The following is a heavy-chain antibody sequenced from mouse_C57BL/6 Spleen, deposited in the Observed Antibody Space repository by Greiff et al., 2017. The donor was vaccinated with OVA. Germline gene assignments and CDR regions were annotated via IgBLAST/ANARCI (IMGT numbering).Heavy chain of an antibody. D-gene: IGHD2-3*01. CDR3: GREVDGWYLFDY. CDR2: IDPSDSET. CDR1: GYTFTSYW. J-gene: IGHJ2*01. Sequence: QVQLQQPGAELLRPGSSVKLSCKASGYTFTSYWMHWVKQSPIQGLEWIGNIDPSDSETHYNPKFKDKATLTVDKSSSTAYMQLSSLTSEGSAVYYCGREVDGWYLFDYWGEGTKLTGSS. V-gene: IGHV1-52*01.